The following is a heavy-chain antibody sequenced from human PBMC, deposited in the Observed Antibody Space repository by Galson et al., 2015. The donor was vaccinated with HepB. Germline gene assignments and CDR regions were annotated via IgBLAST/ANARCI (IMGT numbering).Heavy chain of an antibody. CDR3: ATHRPYYDFWSGYPNY. D-gene: IGHD3-3*01. CDR2: FDPEDGET. V-gene: IGHV1-24*01. J-gene: IGHJ4*02. CDR1: GYTLTELS. Sequence: SCKVSGYTLTELSMHWVRQAPGKGLEWMGGFDPEDGETIYAQKFQGRVTMTEDTSTDTAYMELSSLRSEHTAVYYCATHRPYYDFWSGYPNYWGQGTLVTVSS.